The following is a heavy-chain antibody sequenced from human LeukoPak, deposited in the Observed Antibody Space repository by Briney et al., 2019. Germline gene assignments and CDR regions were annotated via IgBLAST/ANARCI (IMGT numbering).Heavy chain of an antibody. J-gene: IGHJ4*02. CDR2: INHSGST. V-gene: IGHV4-34*01. Sequence: PSETLSLTCAVYGGSFSGYYWSWIRQPPGKGLEWIGEINHSGSTNYNPSLKSRVTISVDTSKNQFSLKLSSVTAADTAVYYCARGWGVATIWGQGTLATVSS. CDR1: GGSFSGYY. D-gene: IGHD5-12*01. CDR3: ARGWGVATI.